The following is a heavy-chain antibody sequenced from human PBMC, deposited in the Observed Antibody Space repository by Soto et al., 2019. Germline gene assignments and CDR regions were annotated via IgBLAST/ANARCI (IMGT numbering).Heavy chain of an antibody. CDR1: VASISSTSYY. D-gene: IGHD2-15*01. Sequence: PSEPLSLTCTVSVASISSTSYYWGWIRQPPGKRLEWIGSIYYSGTTYYNPCLKTRVSTTVDTTKNQFTLKLSPVPAPATAVYDCASLKNPGGSESLRYNWFDPWGQGTLVTVSS. CDR2: IYYSGTT. J-gene: IGHJ5*02. V-gene: IGHV4-39*01. CDR3: ASLKNPGGSESLRYNWFDP.